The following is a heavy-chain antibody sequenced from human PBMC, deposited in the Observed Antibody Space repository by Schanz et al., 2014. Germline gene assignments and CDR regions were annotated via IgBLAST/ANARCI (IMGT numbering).Heavy chain of an antibody. V-gene: IGHV4-30-4*07. CDR3: YGMDV. Sequence: QVQLQESGPGLVKPSQTLSLTCAVSGGSISSGGYSWSWIRQPPGKGLEWIGYIFFRGSTYYNPSLKSRVTISIATSNNEFSLRLTSVAAADTAVYYCYGMDVWGQGTTVTVSS. CDR2: IFFRGST. J-gene: IGHJ6*02. CDR1: GGSISSGGYS.